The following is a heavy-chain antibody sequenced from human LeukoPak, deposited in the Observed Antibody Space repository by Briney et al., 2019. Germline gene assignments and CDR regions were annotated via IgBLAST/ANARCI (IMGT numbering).Heavy chain of an antibody. CDR3: ARDQGLNLGAFDI. CDR2: IYYSGST. D-gene: IGHD1-14*01. Sequence: SQTLSLTCTVSGDSISSGGYYWSWIRQHPGKGLEWIGYIYYSGSTYYNPSLKSRVTISVDTSKNQFSLKLSSVTAADTAVYYCARDQGLNLGAFDIWGQGTMVTVSS. CDR1: GDSISSGGYY. V-gene: IGHV4-31*03. J-gene: IGHJ3*02.